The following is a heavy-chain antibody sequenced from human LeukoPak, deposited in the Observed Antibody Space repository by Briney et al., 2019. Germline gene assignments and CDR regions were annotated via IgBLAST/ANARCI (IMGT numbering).Heavy chain of an antibody. CDR2: IYSGGST. CDR3: ARGDYGELLDY. V-gene: IGHV3-53*01. J-gene: IGHJ4*02. D-gene: IGHD4-17*01. Sequence: PGGSLRLSCAASGFTFSSYSMNWVRQAPGKGLEWVSVIYSGGSTYYADSVKGRFTISRDNSKNTLYLQMNSLRAEDTAVYYCARGDYGELLDYWGQGTLVTVSS. CDR1: GFTFSSYS.